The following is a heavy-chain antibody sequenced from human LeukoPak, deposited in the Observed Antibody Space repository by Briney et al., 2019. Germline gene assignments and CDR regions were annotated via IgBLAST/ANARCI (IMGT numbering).Heavy chain of an antibody. Sequence: SSVKLSCNASGSTFTSCANSWVRQPHGQGLEWMGRTIPILGIANNAHTFQGRVTITTDKSTSTAYMELSSLRSEDTAVYFRARDPDPYYDYVGGSYLGAFDIWGQGTRVTVSS. CDR3: ARDPDPYYDYVGGSYLGAFDI. V-gene: IGHV1-69*04. D-gene: IGHD3-16*01. CDR2: TIPILGIA. J-gene: IGHJ3*02. CDR1: GSTFTSCA.